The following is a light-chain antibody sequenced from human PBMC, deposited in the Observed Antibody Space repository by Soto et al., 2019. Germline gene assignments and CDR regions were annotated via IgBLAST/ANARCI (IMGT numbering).Light chain of an antibody. CDR1: QSVSSNY. Sequence: SVLTQSPGTLSLSPGERGSLCCRASQSVSSNYVAWYQQKPGQAPRLLISGASNRATGTPDRFRGSGSGTDFTLTITRLEPEDFAVYYCHQYGSAPWTFGQGTKVDTK. J-gene: IGKJ1*01. CDR3: HQYGSAPWT. CDR2: GAS. V-gene: IGKV3-20*01.